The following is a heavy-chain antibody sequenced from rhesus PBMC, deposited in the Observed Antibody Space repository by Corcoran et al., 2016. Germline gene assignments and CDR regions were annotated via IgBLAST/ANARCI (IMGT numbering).Heavy chain of an antibody. D-gene: IGHD1-1-1*01. V-gene: IGHV4-165*02. CDR1: GGSITGYY. CDR3: ATRYTWNYRWDRFDV. J-gene: IGHJ5-1*01. Sequence: QVQLQDSGPGLLQPSATLSLTCAVSGGSITGYYWNLLRQPPGKGVEWIGYIGGSSGTTAYNPSRKNRVTFSRETSKNQFSLKLRSVTAADTAVYYCATRYTWNYRWDRFDVWGPGVLVTVSS. CDR2: IGGSSGTT.